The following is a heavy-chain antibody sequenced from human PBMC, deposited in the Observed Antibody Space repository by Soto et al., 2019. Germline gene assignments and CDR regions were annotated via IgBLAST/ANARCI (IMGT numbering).Heavy chain of an antibody. CDR1: GGIFSSYA. CDR2: IIPIFGTS. V-gene: IGHV1-69*01. Sequence: QEQLVQSGAEVKKPGSSVKVSCKASGGIFSSYAISWVRQAPGQGLEWMGGIIPIFGTSNYAQKFQGRVTITTKESTNTAYMELSSLKSEDTAINYCERGGSGYVWFNEFWGQGTLVTVSS. D-gene: IGHD3-22*01. J-gene: IGHJ4*02. CDR3: ERGGSGYVWFNEF.